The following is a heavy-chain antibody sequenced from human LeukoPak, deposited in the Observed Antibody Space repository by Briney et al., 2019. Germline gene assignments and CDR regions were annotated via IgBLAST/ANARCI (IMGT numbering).Heavy chain of an antibody. V-gene: IGHV3-33*01. D-gene: IGHD3-10*01. CDR1: GFAFSSYG. Sequence: PGGSLRLSCAASGFAFSSYGMHWVRQAPGKGLEWVALIWYDGSNKYYADSVKGRFTISRDSSKNTLYLEMSSLRAEDTAVYFCARERTLYVSGSGYGMVVWGQGTTVTVSS. CDR2: IWYDGSNK. J-gene: IGHJ6*02. CDR3: ARERTLYVSGSGYGMVV.